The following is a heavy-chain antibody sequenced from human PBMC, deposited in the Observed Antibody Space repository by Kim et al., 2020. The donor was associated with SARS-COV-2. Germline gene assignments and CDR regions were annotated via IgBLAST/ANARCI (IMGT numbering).Heavy chain of an antibody. Sequence: GGSLRLSCAASGFTFSRHWIHWVRQAPGKGLVWVSRIKDDGSITRYADFVKGRFTISRDNAKNTVHLQMNSLRAEDTAVYYCVREGDWYIDSWGQGTLVTVSA. CDR3: VREGDWYIDS. D-gene: IGHD2-21*02. J-gene: IGHJ4*02. CDR2: IKDDGSIT. CDR1: GFTFSRHW. V-gene: IGHV3-74*01.